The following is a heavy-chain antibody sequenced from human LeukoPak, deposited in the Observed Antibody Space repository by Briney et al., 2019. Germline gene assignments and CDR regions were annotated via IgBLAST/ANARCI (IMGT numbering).Heavy chain of an antibody. J-gene: IGHJ4*02. CDR1: GGSFSGYY. CDR3: ARGLPGIAAAHDY. V-gene: IGHV4-34*01. Sequence: ASETLSLTCAVYGGSFSGYYWSWIRQPPGKGLEWIGEINHSGSTNYNPSLKSRVTISVDTSKNQFSLKLSSVTAADTAVYYCARGLPGIAAAHDYWGQGTLVTVSS. D-gene: IGHD6-13*01. CDR2: INHSGST.